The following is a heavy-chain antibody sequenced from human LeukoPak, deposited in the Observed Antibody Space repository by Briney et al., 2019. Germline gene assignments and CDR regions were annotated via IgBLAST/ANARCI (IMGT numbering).Heavy chain of an antibody. J-gene: IGHJ3*02. D-gene: IGHD2-21*01. CDR2: IYTSGST. CDR1: GGSISSYY. CDR3: ARNIPVSPKQAFDI. Sequence: SETLSLTCTVSGGSISSYYWSWIRQPAGKGLEWIGRIYTSGSTNYNPSLKSRVTMSVDTSKNQFSLTLSSVTAADTAVYYCARNIPVSPKQAFDIWGQGTMVTVSS. V-gene: IGHV4-4*07.